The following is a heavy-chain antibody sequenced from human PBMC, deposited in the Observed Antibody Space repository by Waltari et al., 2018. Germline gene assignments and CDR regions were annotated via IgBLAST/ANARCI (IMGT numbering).Heavy chain of an antibody. J-gene: IGHJ2*01. CDR3: ARGLTIFGGIHWYFDL. D-gene: IGHD3-3*01. CDR1: GFTFRAHS. CDR2: TRNKANSYTT. Sequence: EVQLVESGGGLVQPGGSLRLSCASSGFTFRAHSMDWVRQAPGKGLEWVGRTRNKANSYTTEYAASVKGRFTISRDDSKNSLYLQMNSLKTEDTAVYYCARGLTIFGGIHWYFDLWGRGTLVTVSS. V-gene: IGHV3-72*01.